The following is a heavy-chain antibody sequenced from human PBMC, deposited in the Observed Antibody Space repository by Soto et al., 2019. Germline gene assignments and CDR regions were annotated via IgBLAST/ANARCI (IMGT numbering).Heavy chain of an antibody. Sequence: QVQLVESGGGVVQPGRSLRLSCAASGFTFSSYGMHWVRQAPGEGLEWVAVISYDASNKYYADSVKGRFTISRDNSKNTLYLQMNSMRAEDTAVYYCAKDTYEYCGGDCSNDYWGQGTLVTVSS. J-gene: IGHJ4*02. D-gene: IGHD2-21*02. CDR3: AKDTYEYCGGDCSNDY. CDR1: GFTFSSYG. V-gene: IGHV3-30*18. CDR2: ISYDASNK.